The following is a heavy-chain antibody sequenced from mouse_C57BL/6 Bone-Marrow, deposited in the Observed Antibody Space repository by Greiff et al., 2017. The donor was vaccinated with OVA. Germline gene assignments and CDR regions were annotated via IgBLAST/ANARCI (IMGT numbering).Heavy chain of an antibody. Sequence: EVQLVESEGGLVQPGSSMKLSCTASGFTFSDYYMAWVRQVPEKGLEWVANINYDGSSTYYLDSLKSRFIISRDNAKNILYLQMSSLKSEDTATYYCARRELRYYYFDYWGQGTTLTVSS. CDR1: GFTFSDYY. CDR3: ARRELRYYYFDY. CDR2: INYDGSST. J-gene: IGHJ2*01. D-gene: IGHD1-1*01. V-gene: IGHV5-16*02.